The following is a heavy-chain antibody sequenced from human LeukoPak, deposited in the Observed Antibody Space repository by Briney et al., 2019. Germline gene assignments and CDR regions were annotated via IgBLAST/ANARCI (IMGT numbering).Heavy chain of an antibody. V-gene: IGHV4-4*07. CDR3: ARERYSSSTNWFDP. J-gene: IGHJ5*02. CDR1: GGSISSYY. CDR2: IYTSGST. D-gene: IGHD6-6*01. Sequence: SETLSLTCTVSGGSISSYYWSWIRQPAGKGLEWIGRIYTSGSTNYNPSLKSRVTMSVDTSKNQFSLKLSSVTAADTAVYYCARERYSSSTNWFDPWGQGTLVTVSS.